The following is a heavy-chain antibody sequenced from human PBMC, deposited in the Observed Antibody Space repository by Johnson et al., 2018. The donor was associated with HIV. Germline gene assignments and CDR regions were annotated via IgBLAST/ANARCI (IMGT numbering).Heavy chain of an antibody. Sequence: VQLVESGGGLVKPGGSLRLSCAASGFTFSNAWMSWVRQAPGKGLEWVSSISGSGAPTSYAASVQGRFTISRDNSKNTLYIQMNSLRAEDTAVYYCARDEYPLRAAAWKSAFDIWGQGTMVTVSS. CDR2: ISGSGAPT. V-gene: IGHV3-23*04. CDR3: ARDEYPLRAAAWKSAFDI. D-gene: IGHD6-13*01. CDR1: GFTFSNAW. J-gene: IGHJ3*02.